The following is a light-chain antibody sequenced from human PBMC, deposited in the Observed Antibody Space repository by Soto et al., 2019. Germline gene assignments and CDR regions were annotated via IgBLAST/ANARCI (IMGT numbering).Light chain of an antibody. V-gene: IGKV1-5*03. CDR3: QQYNSYWT. CDR1: QSISSW. CDR2: KAS. J-gene: IGKJ1*01. Sequence: DIQGTPSPSTLSATVGDSVPITCRASQSISSWLAWYQQKPRKAPKLLIYKASSLESGVPSRFSGSGSGTEFTLTISSLQPDDFATYYCQQYNSYWTFGQGTKVDIK.